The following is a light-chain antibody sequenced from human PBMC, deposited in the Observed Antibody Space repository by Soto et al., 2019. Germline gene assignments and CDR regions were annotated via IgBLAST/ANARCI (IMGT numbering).Light chain of an antibody. CDR1: QTISSW. CDR3: QQYNTWPRT. J-gene: IGKJ1*01. V-gene: IGKV1-5*03. CDR2: KAS. Sequence: DIQMTQPPSTLSGSVGDRVTITCRASQTISSWLAWYQQKPGKAPKLLIYKASTLKSGVPSRFSGRGSATEFTLTISSLQSEDFAVYYCQQYNTWPRTFGQGTKVDMK.